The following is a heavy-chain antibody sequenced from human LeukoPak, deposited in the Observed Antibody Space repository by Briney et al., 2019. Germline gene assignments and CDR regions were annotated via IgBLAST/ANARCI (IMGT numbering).Heavy chain of an antibody. V-gene: IGHV3-53*05. CDR3: AKGDCSGYVDY. D-gene: IGHD3-22*01. J-gene: IGHJ4*02. CDR1: GFTVSSNY. CDR2: IYSGGST. Sequence: GGSLRLSCAASGFTVSSNYMSWVRQAPGKGLEWVSVIYSGGSTYYADSVKGRFTISRDNAKNSLYLQMNSLRAEDMALYYCAKGDCSGYVDYWGQGTLVTVSS.